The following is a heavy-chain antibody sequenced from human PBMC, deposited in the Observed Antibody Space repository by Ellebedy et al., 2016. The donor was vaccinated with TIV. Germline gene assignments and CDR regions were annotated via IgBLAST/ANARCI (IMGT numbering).Heavy chain of an antibody. CDR1: GYTFTSYY. Sequence: ASVKVSCKASGYTFTSYYMHWVRQAPGQGLEWMGGIIPIFGTANYAQKFQGRVTITADESTSTAYMELSSLRSEDTAVYYCARDVYEDIVVVPAAMLDYYHGMDVWGQGTTVTVSS. J-gene: IGHJ6*02. CDR2: IIPIFGTA. D-gene: IGHD2-2*01. V-gene: IGHV1-69*13. CDR3: ARDVYEDIVVVPAAMLDYYHGMDV.